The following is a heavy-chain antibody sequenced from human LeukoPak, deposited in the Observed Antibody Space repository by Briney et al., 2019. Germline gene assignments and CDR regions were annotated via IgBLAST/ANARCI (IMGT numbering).Heavy chain of an antibody. V-gene: IGHV3-23*01. Sequence: GGSLRLSCAASGCTFSTYAENWVRQAPGKGLEWVSTISGSGDSTYYADSVKGWFTISRDNSKDTLYLQMSSVRVDDTAVYYCARDRGRYYDSRGFYWGYYFDSWGQGILVTVST. D-gene: IGHD3-22*01. CDR1: GCTFSTYA. J-gene: IGHJ4*02. CDR2: ISGSGDST. CDR3: ARDRGRYYDSRGFYWGYYFDS.